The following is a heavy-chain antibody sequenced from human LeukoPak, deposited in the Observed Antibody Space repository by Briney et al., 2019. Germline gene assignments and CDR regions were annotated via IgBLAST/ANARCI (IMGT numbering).Heavy chain of an antibody. CDR3: ASPVDYYHSSGIGY. Sequence: GGSLRLSCAASGFTFSTYGMNWVRQAPGKGLEWVSYISSSSSTIYYADSVKGRFTISRDNAKNSLYLQMNSLRAEDTAVYYCASPVDYYHSSGIGYWGQGTLVTVSS. CDR2: ISSSSSTI. J-gene: IGHJ4*02. CDR1: GFTFSTYG. D-gene: IGHD3-22*01. V-gene: IGHV3-48*04.